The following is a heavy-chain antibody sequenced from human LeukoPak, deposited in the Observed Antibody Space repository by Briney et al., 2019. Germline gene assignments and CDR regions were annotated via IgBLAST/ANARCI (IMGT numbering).Heavy chain of an antibody. CDR1: GYTFTNYG. CDR2: ISGYNGNT. CDR3: ARTCATSNCYSPY. V-gene: IGHV1-18*01. J-gene: IGHJ4*02. D-gene: IGHD2/OR15-2a*01. Sequence: ASVKVSCKTSGYTFTNYGVTWVRQAPGQGLEWMGWISGYNGNTNYAQIFQGRVTTTTDTSTSTAYMELRSLRSDDTAVYYCARTCATSNCYSPYWGQGTLVTVSS.